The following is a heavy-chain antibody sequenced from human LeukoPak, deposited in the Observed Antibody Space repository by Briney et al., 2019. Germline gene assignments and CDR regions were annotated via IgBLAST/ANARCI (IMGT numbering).Heavy chain of an antibody. Sequence: ASVKVSCKVSGYTLTELSMHWVRQAPGKGLGWMGGFDPEDGETIYAQKFQGRVTMTEDTSTDTAYMELSSLRSEDTAVYYCATEPMVRGVTLYWGQGTLVTVSS. CDR2: FDPEDGET. CDR3: ATEPMVRGVTLY. J-gene: IGHJ4*02. D-gene: IGHD3-10*01. V-gene: IGHV1-24*01. CDR1: GYTLTELS.